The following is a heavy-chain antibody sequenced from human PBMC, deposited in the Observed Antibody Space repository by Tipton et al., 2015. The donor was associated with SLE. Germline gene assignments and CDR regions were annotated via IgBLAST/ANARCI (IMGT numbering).Heavy chain of an antibody. CDR3: ARDRGHLGYCSGGSCYYVPFDI. Sequence: GLVKPSETLSLTCTVSGGSISSSSYYWGWIRQPPGKGLEWIGSIYYSGSTYYNPSLNSRVTISVDTSKNQFSLKLSSVTAADTAAYYCARDRGHLGYCSGGSCYYVPFDIWGQGTMVTVSS. D-gene: IGHD2-15*01. CDR2: IYYSGST. CDR1: GGSISSSSYY. J-gene: IGHJ3*02. V-gene: IGHV4-39*07.